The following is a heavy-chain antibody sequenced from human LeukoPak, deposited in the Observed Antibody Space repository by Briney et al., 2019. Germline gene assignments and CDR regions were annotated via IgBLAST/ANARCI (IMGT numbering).Heavy chain of an antibody. D-gene: IGHD2-2*01. J-gene: IGHJ4*02. CDR2: ICNAGISS. Sequence: GGSLRLSCAASGITFSTYSMGWVRQAPGKGLEWVWPICNAGISSYYGDSVRSRFTLSPDTSKNTLHLQMYSLRDEDTAVYYSAKFSLVSSQFDYWGQGTLVTVSS. CDR1: GITFSTYS. V-gene: IGHV3-23*05. CDR3: AKFSLVSSQFDY.